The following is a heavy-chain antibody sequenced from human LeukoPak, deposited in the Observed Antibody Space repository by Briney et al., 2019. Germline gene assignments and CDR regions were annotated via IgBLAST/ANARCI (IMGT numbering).Heavy chain of an antibody. CDR1: GFTFGDYS. V-gene: IGHV3-49*03. Sequence: GGSLRLSCTASGFTFGDYSMGWFRQAPGKGLEWVGFIRSKTYGGTADCAASVKGSFTISRDDSKSIAYLQMNSLKTEDTAVYYCARIGSGVRGSYTFDAWGQGTLVTVSS. J-gene: IGHJ4*02. CDR2: IRSKTYGGTA. D-gene: IGHD1-26*01. CDR3: ARIGSGVRGSYTFDA.